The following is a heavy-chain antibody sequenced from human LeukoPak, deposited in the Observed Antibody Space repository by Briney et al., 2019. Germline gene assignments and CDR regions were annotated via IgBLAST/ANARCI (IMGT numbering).Heavy chain of an antibody. D-gene: IGHD1-26*01. CDR2: IKQDGSEK. CDR1: GFTFRTHA. CDR3: ARKGLGGELGGFDY. V-gene: IGHV3-7*03. J-gene: IGHJ4*02. Sequence: QPGGSLRLSCVASGFTFRTHAMSWVRQAPGKGLEWVANIKQDGSEKYYVDSVKGRFTISRDNAKNSLYLQMNSLRAEDTASYHCARKGLGGELGGFDYWGQGTLVTVSS.